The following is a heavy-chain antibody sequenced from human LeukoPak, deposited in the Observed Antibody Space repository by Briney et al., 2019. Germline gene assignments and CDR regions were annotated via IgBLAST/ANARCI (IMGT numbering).Heavy chain of an antibody. CDR3: AREGDDSSGYYGVNWFDP. CDR2: IYYSGST. Sequence: SETLSLTCTVSGGSISSGDYYWSWIRQPPGKGLEWIGYIYYSGSTYYNPSLKSRVTISVDTSKNQFSLKLSSVTAADTAVYYCAREGDDSSGYYGVNWFDPWGQGTLVTVSS. CDR1: GGSISSGDYY. J-gene: IGHJ5*02. V-gene: IGHV4-30-4*02. D-gene: IGHD3-22*01.